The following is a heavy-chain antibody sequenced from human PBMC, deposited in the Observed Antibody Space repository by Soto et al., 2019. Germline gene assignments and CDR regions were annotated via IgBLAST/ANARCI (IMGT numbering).Heavy chain of an antibody. CDR3: ARIVGATSGWFDP. Sequence: QVQLQESGPGLVKPSQTLSLTCTVSGGSISSGDYYWSWIRQPPGKGLEWIGYIYYSGCTYYNPSLKSRLTISLDTSKNQCALKLSSVTATDTAVYYCARIVGATSGWFDPWGQGTLVTVSS. V-gene: IGHV4-30-4*01. CDR2: IYYSGCT. CDR1: GGSISSGDYY. D-gene: IGHD1-26*01. J-gene: IGHJ5*02.